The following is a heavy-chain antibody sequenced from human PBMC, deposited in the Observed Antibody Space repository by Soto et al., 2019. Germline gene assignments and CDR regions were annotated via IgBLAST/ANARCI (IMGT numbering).Heavy chain of an antibody. V-gene: IGHV1-69*13. CDR3: ARDYDSSGYYFDY. CDR2: IIPIFGTA. D-gene: IGHD3-22*01. J-gene: IGHJ4*02. CDR1: GGTFSSYA. Sequence: ASVKVSCKASGGTFSSYAISWVRQAPGQGLERMGGIIPIFGTANYAQKFQGRVTITADESTSTAYMELSSLRSEDTAVYYCARDYDSSGYYFDYWGQGTLVTVSS.